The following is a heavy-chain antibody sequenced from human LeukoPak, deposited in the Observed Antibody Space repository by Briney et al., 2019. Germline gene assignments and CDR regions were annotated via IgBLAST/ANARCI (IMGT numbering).Heavy chain of an antibody. D-gene: IGHD1-1*01. CDR3: TTGNAVPVPDY. CDR2: ISGSGGTT. CDR1: GFTFSSHA. Sequence: GSLRLSCEASGFTFSSHAMSWVRQAPGKGLEWVSCISGSGGTTNYADSVKGRFTISRDKSKNTLYLQMNSLKTEDTARYYCTTGNAVPVPDYWGQGTLVTVSS. J-gene: IGHJ4*02. V-gene: IGHV3-23*01.